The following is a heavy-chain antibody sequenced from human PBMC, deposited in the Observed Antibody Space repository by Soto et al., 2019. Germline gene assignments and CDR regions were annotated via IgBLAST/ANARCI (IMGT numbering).Heavy chain of an antibody. J-gene: IGHJ4*02. CDR1: SDSIAGENW. Sequence: QVQLQESGPGLVKPSETLSLTCTVSSDSIAGENWWSWVRQPPGMGLEWIGEIFHTGATNYNPSLKGRVTMEVDKFKNQCSLKLISATVADTAVYYCARVFSSGSGWMYYFDFWGQGTLVSVSS. V-gene: IGHV4-4*02. CDR2: IFHTGAT. D-gene: IGHD6-25*01. CDR3: ARVFSSGSGWMYYFDF.